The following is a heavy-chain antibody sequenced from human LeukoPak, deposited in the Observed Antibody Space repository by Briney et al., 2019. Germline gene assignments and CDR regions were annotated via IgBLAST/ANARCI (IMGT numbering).Heavy chain of an antibody. CDR3: ARGDYDYVWGSYRYGFDY. V-gene: IGHV1-3*01. J-gene: IGHJ4*02. D-gene: IGHD3-16*02. Sequence: ASVKVSRKASGYTFTSYAMHWVRQAPGQRLEWMGWINAGNGNTKYSQKFQGRVTITRDTSASTAYMELSSLRSEDTAVYYCARGDYDYVWGSYRYGFDYWGQGTLVTVSS. CDR2: INAGNGNT. CDR1: GYTFTSYA.